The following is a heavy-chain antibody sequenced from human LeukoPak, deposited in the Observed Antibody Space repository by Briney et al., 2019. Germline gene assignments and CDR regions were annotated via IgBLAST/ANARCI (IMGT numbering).Heavy chain of an antibody. Sequence: PGGSLRLSCVASGFTFSHYGMHWVRQAPGKGLEWVAVIWNDGSNRYYADSVKGRFTISRDHSKNTVYLQMNSLRAADTSVYYCAKDAQRGFDYSNSLEYWGQGTLVTVSS. CDR3: AKDAQRGFDYSNSLEY. CDR1: GFTFSHYG. CDR2: IWNDGSNR. D-gene: IGHD4-11*01. J-gene: IGHJ4*02. V-gene: IGHV3-33*06.